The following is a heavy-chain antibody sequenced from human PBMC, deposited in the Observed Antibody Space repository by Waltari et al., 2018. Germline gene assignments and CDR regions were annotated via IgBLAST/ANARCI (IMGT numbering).Heavy chain of an antibody. CDR2: ISSSSIYI. CDR1: GFTFSSYG. J-gene: IGHJ4*02. Sequence: EVQLVESGGGLVKPGGSLRLSCAASGFTFSSYGMNWVRQVPGKGLELVSSISSSSIYIYYADSVKGRVTISRDNAKNSLYLQMNSLRAEDTAVYYCARVPGGTGYWGQGTLVTVSS. D-gene: IGHD1-7*01. V-gene: IGHV3-21*01. CDR3: ARVPGGTGY.